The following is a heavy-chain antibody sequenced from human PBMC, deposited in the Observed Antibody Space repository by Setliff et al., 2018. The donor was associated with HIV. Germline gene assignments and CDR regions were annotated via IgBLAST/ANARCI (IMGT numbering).Heavy chain of an antibody. V-gene: IGHV4-61*09. CDR2: IYTRGST. J-gene: IGHJ6*02. CDR3: ARDLDPYFAMAV. CDR1: GDSISTGSNY. Sequence: ASETLSLTCSVSGDSISTGSNYWTWIRQPAGKGLEWIGHIYTRGSTNYRPSLRSRVTISFDTSRNQVSLRLNSVTAADAAVYYCARDLDPYFAMAVWGQGTTVTVSS.